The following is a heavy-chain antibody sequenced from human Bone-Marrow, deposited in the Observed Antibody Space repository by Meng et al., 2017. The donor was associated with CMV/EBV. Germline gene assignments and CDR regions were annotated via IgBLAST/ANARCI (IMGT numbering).Heavy chain of an antibody. CDR1: GFTFSSYE. V-gene: IGHV3-48*03. D-gene: IGHD5-24*01. CDR2: ISSSSSTI. Sequence: LSLTCAASGFTFSSYEMNWVRQAPGKGLEWVSYISSSSSTIYYADSVKGRFTISRDNSKNTLYLEMNSLRAEDTAVYYCAKDREERWDVFDYWGQGTLVTVSS. J-gene: IGHJ4*02. CDR3: AKDREERWDVFDY.